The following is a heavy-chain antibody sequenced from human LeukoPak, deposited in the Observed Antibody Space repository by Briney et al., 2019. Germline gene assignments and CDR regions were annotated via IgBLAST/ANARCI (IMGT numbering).Heavy chain of an antibody. V-gene: IGHV3-23*01. CDR1: GFTFSSYG. J-gene: IGHJ4*02. D-gene: IGHD3-16*02. Sequence: GGSLRLSCAASGFTFSSYGMSWVRQAPGKGLEWVSAISGSGGSTYYADSVKGRFTISRDNAKNSLYLQMNSLRAEDTALYYCAREGYVWGSYRYEHGIGYWGQGTLVTVSS. CDR2: ISGSGGST. CDR3: AREGYVWGSYRYEHGIGY.